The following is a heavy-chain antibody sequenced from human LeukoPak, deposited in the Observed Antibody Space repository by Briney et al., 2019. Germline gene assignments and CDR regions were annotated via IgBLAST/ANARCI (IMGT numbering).Heavy chain of an antibody. CDR2: IKQDGSEK. V-gene: IGHV3-7*01. D-gene: IGHD1-26*01. CDR3: AREGRRVGTHEIN. Sequence: PGGSPRLSCAASGFTFSSYWMSWVRQAPGKGLEWVANIKQDGSEKYYVDSVKGRFTISRDNAKNSLYLQMNSLRAEDTAVYYCAREGRRVGTHEINWGQGTLVTVSS. J-gene: IGHJ4*02. CDR1: GFTFSSYW.